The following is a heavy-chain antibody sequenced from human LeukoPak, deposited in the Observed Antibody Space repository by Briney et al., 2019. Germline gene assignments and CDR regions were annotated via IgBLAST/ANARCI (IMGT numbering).Heavy chain of an antibody. CDR1: GGSIRSSYYY. V-gene: IGHV4-30-4*08. CDR3: ARDCSGGSCYGAFDI. D-gene: IGHD2-15*01. Sequence: SETLSLTCTVSGGSIRSSYYYWGWIRQPPGKGLEWIGYIYDSGSTYYNPSLKSRITISVDTPENRFSLKLSSVTATDTAVYYCARDCSGGSCYGAFDIWGQGTMVTVSS. CDR2: IYDSGST. J-gene: IGHJ3*02.